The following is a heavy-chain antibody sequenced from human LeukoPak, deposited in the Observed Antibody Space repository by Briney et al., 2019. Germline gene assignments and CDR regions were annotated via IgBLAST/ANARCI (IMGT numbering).Heavy chain of an antibody. CDR2: IYTSGST. Sequence: SETLSLTCTVSGGSISSYYWSWIRQPAGKGLEWIGRIYTSGSTNYNPSLKSRVTMSVDTSKNQFLLKLSSVTAADTAVYYCARGKEKYDYVWGSYRPHNWFDPWGQGTLVTVSS. V-gene: IGHV4-4*07. CDR3: ARGKEKYDYVWGSYRPHNWFDP. D-gene: IGHD3-16*02. CDR1: GGSISSYY. J-gene: IGHJ5*02.